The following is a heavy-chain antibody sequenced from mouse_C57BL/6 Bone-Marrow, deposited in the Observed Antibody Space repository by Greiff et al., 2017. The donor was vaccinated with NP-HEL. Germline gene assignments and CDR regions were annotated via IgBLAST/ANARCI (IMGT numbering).Heavy chain of an antibody. Sequence: DVHLVESGGGLVKPGGSLKLSCAASGFTFSDYGMHWVRQAPEKGLEWVAYISSGSSTIYYADTVKGRFTISRDNAKNTLFLQMTSLRSEDTAMYYCARPALSHWYFDVWGTGTTVTVSS. J-gene: IGHJ1*03. CDR2: ISSGSSTI. CDR1: GFTFSDYG. CDR3: ARPALSHWYFDV. V-gene: IGHV5-17*01.